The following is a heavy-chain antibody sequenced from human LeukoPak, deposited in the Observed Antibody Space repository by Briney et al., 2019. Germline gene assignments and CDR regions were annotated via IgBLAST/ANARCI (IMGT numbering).Heavy chain of an antibody. CDR2: IYYSGST. CDR3: ANEFFSSQHTYFDY. Sequence: PSETLSLTCTVSGGSISSSSYYWGWIRQPPGKGLEWIGSIYYSGSTYYNPSLKSRVTISVDTSKNQFSLKLSSVTAADTAVYYCANEFFSSQHTYFDYWGQGTLVTVSS. D-gene: IGHD2-2*01. V-gene: IGHV4-39*01. J-gene: IGHJ4*02. CDR1: GGSISSSSYY.